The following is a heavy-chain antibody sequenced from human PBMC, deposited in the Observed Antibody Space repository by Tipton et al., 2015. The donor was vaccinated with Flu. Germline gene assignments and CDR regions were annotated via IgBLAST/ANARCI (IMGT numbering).Heavy chain of an antibody. CDR1: GGFITSGSYY. V-gene: IGHV4-61*02. Sequence: TLSLTCTVSGGFITSGSYYWSWIRQSAGKGLEWIGRIYTTGSTNYNPSLRSRVTISGDTSKNQFSLQLNSVTVADTAVYYCARDYLLGDLSFFDNWGQGTLVTVSS. CDR3: ARDYLLGDLSFFDN. D-gene: IGHD3-16*02. J-gene: IGHJ4*02. CDR2: IYTTGST.